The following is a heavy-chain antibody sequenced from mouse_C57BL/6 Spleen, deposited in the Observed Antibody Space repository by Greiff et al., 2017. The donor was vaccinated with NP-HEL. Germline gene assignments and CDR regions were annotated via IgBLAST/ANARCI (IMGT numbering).Heavy chain of an antibody. V-gene: IGHV5-17*01. CDR3: ARKELPGEGFDY. CDR2: ISSGSSTI. J-gene: IGHJ2*01. D-gene: IGHD1-1*01. CDR1: GFTFSDYG. Sequence: EVKVVESGGGLVKPGGSLKLSCAASGFTFSDYGMHWVRQAPEKGLEWVAYISSGSSTIYYADTVKGRFTISRDNAKNTLFLQMTSLRSDDTAMYYCARKELPGEGFDYWGQGTTLTVSS.